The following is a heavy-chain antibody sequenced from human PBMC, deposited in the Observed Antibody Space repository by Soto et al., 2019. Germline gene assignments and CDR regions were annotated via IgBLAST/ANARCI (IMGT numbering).Heavy chain of an antibody. CDR2: IKSKTDGGTT. CDR1: GFTFSNAW. V-gene: IGHV3-15*01. J-gene: IGHJ4*02. CDR3: TTTPGIVVVVADTGTWYFDY. D-gene: IGHD2-15*01. Sequence: PGGSLRLSCAASGFTFSNAWMSWVRQAPGKGLEWVGRIKSKTDGGTTDYAAPVKGRFTISRDDSKNTLYLQMNSLKTEDTAVYYCTTTPGIVVVVADTGTWYFDYWGQGTLVTVSS.